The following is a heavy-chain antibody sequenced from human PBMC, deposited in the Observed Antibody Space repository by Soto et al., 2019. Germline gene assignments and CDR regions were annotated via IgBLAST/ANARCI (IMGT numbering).Heavy chain of an antibody. D-gene: IGHD3-16*01. CDR1: GFTFSSYA. CDR2: IWYDGNNK. Sequence: PGGSLRLSCAASGFTFSSYAMHWVRQAPGKGLEWVAVIWYDGNNKFYADSVKGRSSISRDNSKNTLELQMNSLRAEDTAVYYCARGSGHNYYYMDVSGKGTTVTVSS. J-gene: IGHJ6*03. V-gene: IGHV3-33*08. CDR3: ARGSGHNYYYMDV.